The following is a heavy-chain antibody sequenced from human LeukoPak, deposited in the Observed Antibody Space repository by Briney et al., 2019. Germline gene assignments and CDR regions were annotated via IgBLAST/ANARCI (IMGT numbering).Heavy chain of an antibody. Sequence: PSETLPLTCTVSGGSISSYYWSWIRQPPGKGLEWIGYIYYSGSTNYNPSLKSRVTISVDTSKNQFSLKLSSVTAADTAVYYCARHKRWLQPPGDWGQGTLVTVSS. D-gene: IGHD5-24*01. V-gene: IGHV4-59*08. CDR1: GGSISSYY. CDR3: ARHKRWLQPPGD. CDR2: IYYSGST. J-gene: IGHJ4*02.